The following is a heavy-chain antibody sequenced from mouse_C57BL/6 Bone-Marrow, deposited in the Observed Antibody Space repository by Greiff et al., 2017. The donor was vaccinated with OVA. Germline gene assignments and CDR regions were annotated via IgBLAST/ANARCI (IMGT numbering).Heavy chain of an antibody. V-gene: IGHV1-26*01. CDR2: INPNNGGT. J-gene: IGHJ2*01. Sequence: EVQLQQSGPELVKPGASVKISCKASGYTFTDYYMNWVKQSHGKSLEWIGDINPNNGGTSYNQKFKGKATLTVDKSSSTAYMELRSLTSEDSAVYYCARWFDGYYDDYWGQGTTLTVSS. CDR3: ARWFDGYYDDY. D-gene: IGHD2-3*01. CDR1: GYTFTDYY.